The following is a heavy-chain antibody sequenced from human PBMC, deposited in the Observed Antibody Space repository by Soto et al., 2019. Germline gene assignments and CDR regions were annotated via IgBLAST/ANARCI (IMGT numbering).Heavy chain of an antibody. CDR3: AKDRDVGSVVVVVAATLDY. CDR1: GFTFSSYA. Sequence: GGSLRLSCAASGFTFSSYAMSWVRQAPGKGLEWVSAISGSGGSTYYADSVKGRFTISRDNSKNTLYLQMNSLRAEDTAVYYCAKDRDVGSVVVVVAATLDYWGQGTLVTVSS. D-gene: IGHD2-15*01. V-gene: IGHV3-23*01. CDR2: ISGSGGST. J-gene: IGHJ4*02.